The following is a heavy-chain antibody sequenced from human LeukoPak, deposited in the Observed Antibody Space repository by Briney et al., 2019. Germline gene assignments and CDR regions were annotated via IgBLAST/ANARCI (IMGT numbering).Heavy chain of an antibody. V-gene: IGHV3-53*01. J-gene: IGHJ3*02. CDR1: GFTVSSNY. CDR3: ARDRRDAFDI. CDR2: IYSGGST. Sequence: GGSLRLSCAASGFTVSSNYMSWVRQAPGKGLEWVSVIYSGGSTYYADSVKGRFTVSRDNSKNTVYLQMNSLRVEDTAVYYCARDRRDAFDIWGQGTMVTVSS.